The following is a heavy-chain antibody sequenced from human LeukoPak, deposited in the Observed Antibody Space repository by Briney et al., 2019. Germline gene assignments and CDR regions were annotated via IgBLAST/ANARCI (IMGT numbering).Heavy chain of an antibody. V-gene: IGHV1-2*02. CDR1: GFSFTYFFAGYY. D-gene: IGHD5-24*01. CDR2: MNTYSGTT. J-gene: IGHJ4*02. CDR3: ARYARDGLWYLDY. Sequence: ASVKVSCRTSGFSFTYFFAGYYIHWVRRAPGQGLEWLGWMNTYSGTTDYAQRFQGRVYMTSDISTTTAYLELIGLRSDDTAVYYCARYARDGLWYLDYWGQGTLVSVSS.